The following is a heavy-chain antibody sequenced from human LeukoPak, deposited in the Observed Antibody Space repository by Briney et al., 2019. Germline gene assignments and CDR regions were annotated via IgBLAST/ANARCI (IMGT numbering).Heavy chain of an antibody. CDR1: GGSISRGGYY. Sequence: SETLSLTCTVSGGSISRGGYYWSWIRQHPGKGLEWIGYIYYSGSTYYNPSLKSRLTISVDTSKNEFSLKLSSVTAADMAVYYCARDWKAKDYYGSGNHAFDIWGQGTIVTVSS. V-gene: IGHV4-31*03. J-gene: IGHJ3*02. D-gene: IGHD3-10*01. CDR2: IYYSGST. CDR3: ARDWKAKDYYGSGNHAFDI.